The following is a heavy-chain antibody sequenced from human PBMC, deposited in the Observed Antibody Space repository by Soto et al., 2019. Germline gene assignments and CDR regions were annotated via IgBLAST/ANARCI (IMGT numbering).Heavy chain of an antibody. CDR3: SRDDSDWFFN. J-gene: IGHJ4*02. CDR2: ISSFSNYI. V-gene: IGHV3-21*04. Sequence: GGSLRLSCAVSGFTFNSYSMNWVRQAPGKGLEWVSSISSFSNYIYYTDSAKGRFTISRDNARNSLYLQMNSLESEDTAVYYCSRDDSDWFFNWGRGTLVTVSS. D-gene: IGHD3-9*01. CDR1: GFTFNSYS.